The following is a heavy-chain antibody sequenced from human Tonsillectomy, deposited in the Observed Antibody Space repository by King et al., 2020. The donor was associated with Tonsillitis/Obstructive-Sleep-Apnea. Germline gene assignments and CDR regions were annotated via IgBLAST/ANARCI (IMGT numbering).Heavy chain of an antibody. CDR1: GFSLSNARMG. V-gene: IGHV2-26*01. D-gene: IGHD5-18*01. J-gene: IGHJ6*03. CDR3: ARGTAVVYYYYYYMDV. Sequence: VTLQESGPVLVKPTETLTLTCTVSGFSLSNARMGVSWIRQPPGKALEWLAHIFWNDEKSYSTSLKSRLTISKDTSKSQVVLTMTNMDPVDTATYYCARGTAVVYYYYYYMDVWGKGTTVTVSS. CDR2: IFWNDEK.